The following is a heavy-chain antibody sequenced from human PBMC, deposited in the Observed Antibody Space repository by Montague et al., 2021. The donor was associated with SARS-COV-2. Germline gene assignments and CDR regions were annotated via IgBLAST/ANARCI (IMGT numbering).Heavy chain of an antibody. CDR1: GFTFGDYA. V-gene: IGHV3-9*01. D-gene: IGHD3-3*01. CDR2: ISWNSGSI. CDR3: AKDSYYDFWSGYSPGENWFDP. Sequence: SLSISFDASGFTFGDYAMHWVRQAPGKGLEWVSGISWNSGSIGYADSVKGRFTISRDNAKNSLYLQMNSLRAEDTALYYCAKDSYYDFWSGYSPGENWFDPWGQGTLVTVSS. J-gene: IGHJ5*02.